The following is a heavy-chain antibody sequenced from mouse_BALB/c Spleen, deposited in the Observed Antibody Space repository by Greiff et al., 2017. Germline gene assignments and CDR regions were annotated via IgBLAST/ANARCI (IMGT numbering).Heavy chain of an antibody. V-gene: IGHV3-1*02. CDR2: IHYSGST. CDR1: GYSITSGYS. Sequence: EVKLVESGPDLVKPSQSLSLTCTVTGYSITSGYSWHWIRQIPGNKLEWMGYIHYSGSTNYNPSLKSRISITRDTSKNQFFLQLNSVTTEDTATYYCARGVFDGSSWFAYWGQGTLVTVSA. D-gene: IGHD2-3*01. J-gene: IGHJ3*01. CDR3: ARGVFDGSSWFAY.